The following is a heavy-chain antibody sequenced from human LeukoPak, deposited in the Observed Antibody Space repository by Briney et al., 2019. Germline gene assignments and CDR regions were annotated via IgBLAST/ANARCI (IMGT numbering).Heavy chain of an antibody. CDR2: INHSGST. J-gene: IGHJ4*02. CDR1: GGSFSGYY. V-gene: IGHV4-34*01. CDR3: ARRKVLIDY. Sequence: PSETLSLTCAVYGGSFSGYYWSWIRQPPGNGLEWIGEINHSGSTNYNPSLKSRVTISVDTSKNQFSLKLSSVTAADTAVYYCARRKVLIDYWGQGTLVTVSS.